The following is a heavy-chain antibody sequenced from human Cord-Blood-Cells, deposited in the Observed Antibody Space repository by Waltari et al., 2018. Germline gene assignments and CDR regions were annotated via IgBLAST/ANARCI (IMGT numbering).Heavy chain of an antibody. J-gene: IGHJ6*02. CDR2: IYHSGIT. Sequence: QVQLQESGPGLVKPSGTLSLTCAVSGGSISSSNWWSWVRQPPGKGLEWIGEIYHSGITNDNPSLTSRVTISVDKSKNQFSRKLSSVTAADTAVYYCAAVPAAHYYYGMDVWGQGTTVTVSS. V-gene: IGHV4-4*02. CDR3: AAVPAAHYYYGMDV. CDR1: GGSISSSNW. D-gene: IGHD2-2*01.